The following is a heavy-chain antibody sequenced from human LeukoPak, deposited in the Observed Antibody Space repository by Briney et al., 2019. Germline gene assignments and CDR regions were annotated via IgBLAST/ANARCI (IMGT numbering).Heavy chain of an antibody. CDR3: ARAIDGYNSYYFDY. CDR1: GFTFSSYD. V-gene: IGHV3-13*01. J-gene: IGHJ4*02. D-gene: IGHD5-24*01. CDR2: IGTAGDT. Sequence: GGSLRLSCAASGFTFSSYDMHWVRQATGKGLEWVSAIGTAGDTYYPGSVKGRFTISRENAKNSLYLQMNSLRAGDTAVYYCARAIDGYNSYYFDYWGQGTLVTVSS.